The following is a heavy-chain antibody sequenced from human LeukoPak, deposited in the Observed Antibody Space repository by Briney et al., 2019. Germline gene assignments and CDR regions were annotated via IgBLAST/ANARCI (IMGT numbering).Heavy chain of an antibody. CDR1: GGSIINYY. V-gene: IGHV4-59*01. Sequence: SETLSLTCTVSGGSIINYYWSWIRQPPGKGLEWIGYIYYRGSTNYNPSLKSRVTISIDTSKNQLSLRLSSVTAADTAVYYCAKGVRNLDVWGQGTTVTVSS. J-gene: IGHJ6*02. CDR2: IYYRGST. CDR3: AKGVRNLDV.